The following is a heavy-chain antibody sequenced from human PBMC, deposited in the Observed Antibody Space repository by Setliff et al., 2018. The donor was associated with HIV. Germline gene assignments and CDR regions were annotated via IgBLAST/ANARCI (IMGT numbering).Heavy chain of an antibody. CDR1: GDSISSGGYY. D-gene: IGHD2-21*02. V-gene: IGHV4-31*03. Sequence: SETLSLTCTVSGDSISSGGYYWSWIRQLPGKGLEWIGYIYYSGATYYNPSLKSRLTISVDTSKSQFSLKLTSVTAADTAVYYCARSSHRNCDGDCYLFDYWGQGTLVTVSS. CDR3: ARSSHRNCDGDCYLFDY. J-gene: IGHJ4*02. CDR2: IYYSGAT.